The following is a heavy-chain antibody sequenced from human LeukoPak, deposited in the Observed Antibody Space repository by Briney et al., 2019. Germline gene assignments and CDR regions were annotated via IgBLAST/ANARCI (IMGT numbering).Heavy chain of an antibody. CDR3: ARGDAWFGEFLSFDY. V-gene: IGHV3-48*04. CDR1: GFTFRSYS. J-gene: IGHJ4*02. D-gene: IGHD3-10*01. Sequence: GGSLRLSCAASGFTFRSYSMNWVRQAPGKGLEWISHISSTGSTIYYADSVKGRFTISRDNAKNPLYLQMNSLRGEDTVVYYCARGDAWFGEFLSFDYWGQGTLVTVSS. CDR2: ISSTGSTI.